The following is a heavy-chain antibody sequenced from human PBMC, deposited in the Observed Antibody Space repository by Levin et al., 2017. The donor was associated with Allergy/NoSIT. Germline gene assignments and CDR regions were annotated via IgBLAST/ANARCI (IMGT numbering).Heavy chain of an antibody. Sequence: GGSLRLSCVASRFTFSKYWMSWVRQAPGKGLEWVGNIKEDGNEESYADSVKGRFTISRDNAKNSLYLQMNSLRADDTAVYYCARDQSHSGLDDWGKGTLVGVSS. V-gene: IGHV3-7*01. CDR3: ARDQSHSGLDD. D-gene: IGHD1-26*01. J-gene: IGHJ4*02. CDR1: RFTFSKYW. CDR2: IKEDGNEE.